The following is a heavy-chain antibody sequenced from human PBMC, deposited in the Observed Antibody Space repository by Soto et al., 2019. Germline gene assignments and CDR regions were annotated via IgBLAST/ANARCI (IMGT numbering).Heavy chain of an antibody. D-gene: IGHD6-19*01. CDR2: TYYRSRWFH. J-gene: IGHJ4*02. V-gene: IGHV6-1*01. CDR1: GDSVSSNDMS. CDR3: AREQGIAVAVLDY. Sequence: SQTLSLTCAISGDSVSSNDMSWNWIRQSPSRGLEWLGRTYYRSRWFHDYAASVKSRITIDPDTSRNQFSLHLKSVTPEDTAMYYCAREQGIAVAVLDYWGQGTLVTVS.